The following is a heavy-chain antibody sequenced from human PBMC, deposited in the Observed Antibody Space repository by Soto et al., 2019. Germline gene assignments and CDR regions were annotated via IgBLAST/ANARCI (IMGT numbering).Heavy chain of an antibody. Sequence: SVKVSCKASGSGFISSGIQWVRQAHGQRLEWIGWIVVASGQTNYAQNFRGRVAITRDTSTATAYIELTGLTSEDTAVYFCSAHRPAIGVGWWVWGQGTTVTVSS. V-gene: IGHV1-58*02. D-gene: IGHD2-15*01. J-gene: IGHJ6*02. CDR2: IVVASGQT. CDR1: GSGFISSG. CDR3: SAHRPAIGVGWWV.